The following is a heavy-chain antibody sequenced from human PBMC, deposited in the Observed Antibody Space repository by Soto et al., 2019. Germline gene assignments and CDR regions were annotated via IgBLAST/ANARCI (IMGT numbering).Heavy chain of an antibody. CDR2: IIPMFDTP. CDR3: AGSGGFDRDLNY. CDR1: GGTFSSDS. D-gene: IGHD2-15*01. V-gene: IGHV1-69*12. J-gene: IGHJ4*02. Sequence: QVQLVQSGAEVKKPGSSVKVSCKASGGTFSSDSFSWVRQAPGQGLEWMGGIIPMFDTPIYAQKFQDRVTISADEFTSTAYMQLSSPRSGDTGVYYCAGSGGFDRDLNYWGQGSLVTVSS.